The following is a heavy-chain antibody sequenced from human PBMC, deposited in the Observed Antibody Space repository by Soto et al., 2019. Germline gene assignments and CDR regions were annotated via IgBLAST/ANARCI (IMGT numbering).Heavy chain of an antibody. CDR1: GYTLTELS. Sequence: GASVKVSCKVSGYTLTELSMHWVRQAPGKGLEWMGGFDPEDGETIYAQKFQGRVTMTEDTSTDTAYMGLSSLRSEDTAVYYCATDGGQGYDSFDYWGQGTLVTVSS. CDR3: ATDGGQGYDSFDY. J-gene: IGHJ4*02. D-gene: IGHD5-12*01. CDR2: FDPEDGET. V-gene: IGHV1-24*01.